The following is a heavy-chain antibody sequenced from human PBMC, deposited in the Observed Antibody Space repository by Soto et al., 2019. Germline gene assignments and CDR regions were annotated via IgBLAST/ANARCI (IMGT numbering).Heavy chain of an antibody. V-gene: IGHV5-51*01. D-gene: IGHD2-15*01. CDR2: IYPTDSDS. CDR3: ARSYCSGGNCYSGKYYYYFAMDV. Sequence: PGESLKISCKGSEYTFANYWIGWVRQTPGKGLEWMGSIYPTDSDSKYSPSFQGQVTISADKSISTAYLQWSSLKASDTAMYYCARSYCSGGNCYSGKYYYYFAMDVWGQGTTVTVSS. J-gene: IGHJ6*02. CDR1: EYTFANYW.